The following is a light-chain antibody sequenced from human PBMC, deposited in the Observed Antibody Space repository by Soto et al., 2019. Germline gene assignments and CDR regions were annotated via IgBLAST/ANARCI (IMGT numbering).Light chain of an antibody. Sequence: DIQMTQSPSTLSVSVGDRVTITCRASQTISSWLAWYQQKPGKAPKLLIYKASTLKSGVPSRFSGSGSGTEFTLTISSLQPDDFATYYCQHYNSYSEALGQGTKVELK. CDR1: QTISSW. CDR2: KAS. J-gene: IGKJ1*01. V-gene: IGKV1-5*03. CDR3: QHYNSYSEA.